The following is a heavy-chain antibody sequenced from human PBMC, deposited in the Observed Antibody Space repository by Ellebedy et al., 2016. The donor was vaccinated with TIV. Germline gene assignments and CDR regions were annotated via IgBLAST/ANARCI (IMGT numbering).Heavy chain of an antibody. Sequence: GESLKISXAASGFTFSSYGMHWVRQAPGKGLEWVAVISYDGSNKYYADSVKGRFTISRDNSKNTLYLQMNSLRAEDTAVYYCAKERVGAITYYYYYGMDVWGQGTTVTVSS. V-gene: IGHV3-30*18. CDR3: AKERVGAITYYYYYGMDV. CDR2: ISYDGSNK. CDR1: GFTFSSYG. J-gene: IGHJ6*02. D-gene: IGHD1-26*01.